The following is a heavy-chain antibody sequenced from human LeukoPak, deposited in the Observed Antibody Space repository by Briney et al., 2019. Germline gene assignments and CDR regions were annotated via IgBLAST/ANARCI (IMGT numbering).Heavy chain of an antibody. CDR3: ARGGPWSKLPLSWFDL. V-gene: IGHV4-34*01. D-gene: IGHD2-8*02. Sequence: SETLSLTCAVYGGSFSGYYWSWIRQPPGNGLEWIGEINHSGSTNYNPSLKSRVIISVDMSKNQFSLKVNSVTAADTAVYYCARGGPWSKLPLSWFDLWGRGKLVTVSS. CDR1: GGSFSGYY. CDR2: INHSGST. J-gene: IGHJ5*02.